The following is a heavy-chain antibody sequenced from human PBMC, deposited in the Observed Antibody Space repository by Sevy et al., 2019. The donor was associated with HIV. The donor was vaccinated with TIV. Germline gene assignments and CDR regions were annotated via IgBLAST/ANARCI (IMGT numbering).Heavy chain of an antibody. V-gene: IGHV3-30*18. CDR2: IPFEGDNK. J-gene: IGHJ6*02. D-gene: IGHD3-16*02. CDR1: GFSFSRYG. CDR3: AKGLSSIYHYSMDF. Sequence: AGSLRLSCEASGFSFSRYGMHWVRQVAGKELEWVAVIPFEGDNKYYSDSVRGRFAISRDNSKNTMHLQMNNLRLDDTAAYYCAKGLSSIYHYSMDFWGQGTTVTVSS.